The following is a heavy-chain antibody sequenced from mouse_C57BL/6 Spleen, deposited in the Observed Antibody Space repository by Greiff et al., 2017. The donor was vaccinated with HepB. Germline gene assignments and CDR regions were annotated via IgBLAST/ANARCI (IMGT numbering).Heavy chain of an antibody. V-gene: IGHV1-54*01. D-gene: IGHD1-1*01. CDR3: ARRGYYGSSLYAMDY. Sequence: QVQLQQTGAELVRPGTSVKVSCKASGYAFTNYLIEWVKQRPGQGLEWIGVINPGRGGTNYNEKFTGKATLTADKSSSTAYMQLSSLTSEDSAVYFCARRGYYGSSLYAMDYWGQGTSVTVSS. CDR1: GYAFTNYL. CDR2: INPGRGGT. J-gene: IGHJ4*01.